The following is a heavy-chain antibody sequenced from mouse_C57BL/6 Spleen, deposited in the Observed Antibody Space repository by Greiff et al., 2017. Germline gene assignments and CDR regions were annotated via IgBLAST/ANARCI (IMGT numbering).Heavy chain of an antibody. CDR3: ARVEGYGYDEAY. V-gene: IGHV1-64*01. D-gene: IGHD2-2*01. CDR2: IHPNSGST. Sequence: QVQLQQPGAELVKPGASVKLSCKASGYTFTSYWMHWVKQRPGQGLEWIGMIHPNSGSTNYNEKFKSKATLTVDKSSSTAYMQLSSLTSEDSAVYYCARVEGYGYDEAYWGQGTLVTVSA. CDR1: GYTFTSYW. J-gene: IGHJ3*01.